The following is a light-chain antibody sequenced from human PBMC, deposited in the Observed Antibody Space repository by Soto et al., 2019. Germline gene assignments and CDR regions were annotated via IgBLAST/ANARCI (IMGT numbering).Light chain of an antibody. Sequence: QSVLAQPASVSGSPGQSITISCTGTSSDVGGYDHVSWYQLHPGKAPKLMVFEVNNRPSGVSYRFSGSRSGNTASLTISGLQAQEEADYFCSSYSISTAYLFGTGTKVTVL. CDR1: SSDVGGYDH. J-gene: IGLJ1*01. CDR2: EVN. CDR3: SSYSISTAYL. V-gene: IGLV2-14*01.